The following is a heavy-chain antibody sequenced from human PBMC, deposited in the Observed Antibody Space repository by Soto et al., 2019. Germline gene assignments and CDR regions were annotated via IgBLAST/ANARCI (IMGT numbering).Heavy chain of an antibody. CDR2: ISSDGSDK. CDR3: AKGSEVARQELDY. V-gene: IGHV3-30*04. CDR1: GFTFSSYA. Sequence: GGSLRLSCAASGFTFSSYAMHWVRQAPGKGLEWVAVISSDGSDKYYSDSVKGRFTISRDNSKNTLFLQMNSLRVEDTAVYYCAKGSEVARQELDYWGQGTLVTVSS. D-gene: IGHD2-15*01. J-gene: IGHJ4*02.